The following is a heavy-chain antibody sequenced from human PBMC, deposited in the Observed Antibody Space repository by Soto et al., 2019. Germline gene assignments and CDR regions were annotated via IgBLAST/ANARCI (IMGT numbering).Heavy chain of an antibody. Sequence: SETLSLTCSVSGDSISRYYWSCIRQPPGKGLEWIGYIYHSGSTNYNPSLKSRVTISVDTSKNQFSLKLSSVTAADTAVYYCARGRLRGYSYGYYYFDYWGQGTLVTVSS. J-gene: IGHJ4*02. CDR2: IYHSGST. V-gene: IGHV4-59*12. D-gene: IGHD5-18*01. CDR3: ARGRLRGYSYGYYYFDY. CDR1: GDSISRYY.